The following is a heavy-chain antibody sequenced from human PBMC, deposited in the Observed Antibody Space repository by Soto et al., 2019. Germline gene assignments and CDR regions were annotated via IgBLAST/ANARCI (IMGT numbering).Heavy chain of an antibody. CDR2: MNPNSGIT. D-gene: IGHD3-3*01. J-gene: IGHJ3*02. CDR3: ARGNPVLRFLEWLLLGAFDI. Sequence: QVQLVQSGAEVKKPGASVKVSCKASGYTFTSYDINWVRQATGQGLEWMGWMNPNSGITGYAQKCQGRVTMTRNTSISTAYMELSSLRSEDTAVYYCARGNPVLRFLEWLLLGAFDIWGQGTMVTVSS. CDR1: GYTFTSYD. V-gene: IGHV1-8*01.